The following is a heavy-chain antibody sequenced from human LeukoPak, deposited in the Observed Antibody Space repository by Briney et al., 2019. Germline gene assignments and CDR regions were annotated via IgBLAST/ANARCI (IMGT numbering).Heavy chain of an antibody. Sequence: PGASAKVSCKASGYTFSSYAISWVRQAPGQGLEWMGGIIPIFGTANYAQKFQGRVTITADESTSTAYMELSSLRSEDTAVYYCARNMYYYGSGNKYYFDYWGQGTLVTVSS. CDR3: ARNMYYYGSGNKYYFDY. V-gene: IGHV1-69*13. J-gene: IGHJ4*02. CDR1: GYTFSSYA. CDR2: IIPIFGTA. D-gene: IGHD3-10*01.